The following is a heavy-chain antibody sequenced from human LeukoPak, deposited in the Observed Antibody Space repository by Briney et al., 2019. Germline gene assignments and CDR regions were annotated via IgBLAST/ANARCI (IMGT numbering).Heavy chain of an antibody. CDR2: IFYTGIT. Sequence: PSETLSLTCTVSGGSISSSSYYWGWIRQPPGKGLEWIGNIFYTGITYYNPSLKSRVTISADTSKNQFSLKMSSVTAADTAVYYCARDPGPRHVFYSNYMDVWGKGTTVTVSS. CDR3: ARDPGPRHVFYSNYMDV. CDR1: GGSISSSSYY. D-gene: IGHD1-14*01. V-gene: IGHV4-39*07. J-gene: IGHJ6*03.